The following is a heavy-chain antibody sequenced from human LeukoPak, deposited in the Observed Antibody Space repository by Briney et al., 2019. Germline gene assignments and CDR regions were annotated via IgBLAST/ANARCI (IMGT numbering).Heavy chain of an antibody. V-gene: IGHV4-39*01. Sequence: PSETLSLTCSVSGASISRSTYYWGWIRQPPGKGLEWIGSVFRTGTAYYNPSLKSRVTISVDTSKNQFSLKLSSVTAADTAVYYCARPYHRYDSSGSPTIWNAFDIWGQGTMVTVSS. CDR2: VFRTGTA. CDR1: GASISRSTYY. J-gene: IGHJ3*02. D-gene: IGHD3-22*01. CDR3: ARPYHRYDSSGSPTIWNAFDI.